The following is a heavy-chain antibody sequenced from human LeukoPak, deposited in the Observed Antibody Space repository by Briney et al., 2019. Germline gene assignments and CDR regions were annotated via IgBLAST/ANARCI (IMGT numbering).Heavy chain of an antibody. CDR3: ARGSLWFGELFRHYYYYYGMDV. CDR1: GGGFSGYY. CDR2: NNHSGST. J-gene: IGHJ6*02. V-gene: IGHV4-34*01. Sequence: SETPSLTRAVYGGGFSGYYWRRIRPPPGKGLGWIGENNHSGSTNYNPSLKSRVTISVDTSKNQFSLKLSSVTAADTAVYYCARGSLWFGELFRHYYYYYGMDVWGQGTTVTVSS. D-gene: IGHD3-10*01.